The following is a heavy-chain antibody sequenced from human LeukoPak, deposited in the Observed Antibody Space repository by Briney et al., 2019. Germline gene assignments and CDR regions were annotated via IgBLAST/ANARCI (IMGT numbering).Heavy chain of an antibody. J-gene: IGHJ4*02. CDR3: ARDPLVVVVAAPGYFDY. Sequence: ASVKVSCKASGYTFTSYGISWVRQAPGQGLEWMGWVSAYNGNTNYAQKLQGRVTMTTDTSTSTAYMELRSLRSDDTAVYYCARDPLVVVVAAPGYFDYWGQGTLVTVSS. CDR1: GYTFTSYG. CDR2: VSAYNGNT. D-gene: IGHD2-15*01. V-gene: IGHV1-18*01.